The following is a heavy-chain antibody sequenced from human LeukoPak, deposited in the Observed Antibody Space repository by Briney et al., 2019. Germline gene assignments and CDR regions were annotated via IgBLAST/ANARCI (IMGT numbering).Heavy chain of an antibody. D-gene: IGHD3-22*01. V-gene: IGHV1-3*03. CDR3: ARRSSGSYYFDY. J-gene: IGHJ4*02. CDR1: GYTFTSYA. CDR2: INAGNGNT. Sequence: ASVKVSCKASGYTFTSYAMHWVRQAPGQRLEWMGWINAGNGNTKHSQEFQGRVTITRDTSASTAYMELSSLRSEDMAVYYCARRSSGSYYFDYWGQGTLVTVSS.